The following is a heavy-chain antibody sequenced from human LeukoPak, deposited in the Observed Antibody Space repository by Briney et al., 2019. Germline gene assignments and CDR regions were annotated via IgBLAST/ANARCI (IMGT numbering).Heavy chain of an antibody. CDR1: GYPISSGYY. CDR3: ASTLSTYYYDSSGSRGWFDP. CDR2: IYHSGST. Sequence: SETLSLTCTVSGYPISSGYYWGWIRQPPGKGLEWIGSIYHSGSTYYNPSLKSRVTISVDTSKNQFSLKLSSVTAADTAVYYCASTLSTYYYDSSGSRGWFDPWGQGTLVTVSS. J-gene: IGHJ5*02. V-gene: IGHV4-38-2*02. D-gene: IGHD3-22*01.